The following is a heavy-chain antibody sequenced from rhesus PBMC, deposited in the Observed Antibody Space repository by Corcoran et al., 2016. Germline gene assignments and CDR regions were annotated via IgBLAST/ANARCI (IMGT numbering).Heavy chain of an antibody. CDR2: IYSSRGNT. Sequence: QVQLPESGPGLLKPSETLSLTCAVSGGTISGGYGWGCIRQLPGQGLERIGSIYSSRGNTDSNPALKSRVTISTDTSKNQFSLKLSAVTAADTAVYYGARDSSGWYNYFDYWGQGVLVTVSS. CDR1: GGTISGGYG. V-gene: IGHV4-127*01. D-gene: IGHD6-31*01. J-gene: IGHJ4*01. CDR3: ARDSSGWYNYFDY.